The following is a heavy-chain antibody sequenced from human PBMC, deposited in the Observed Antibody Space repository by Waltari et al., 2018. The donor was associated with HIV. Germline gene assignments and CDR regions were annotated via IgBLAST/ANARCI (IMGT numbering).Heavy chain of an antibody. Sequence: QVQLQQWGAGLLKSSETLSLSCAVYDWFHSGYYWAWFRQPPANGLEWIGEVSHSGITNYNPSLKTRVTISLDTSKNHVSLKMRLVTAADTSVYFCAMYSGRLTKVWFDPWGQGTLVSVSS. CDR3: AMYSGRLTKVWFDP. V-gene: IGHV4-34*02. J-gene: IGHJ5*02. CDR1: DWFHSGYY. D-gene: IGHD1-26*01. CDR2: VSHSGIT.